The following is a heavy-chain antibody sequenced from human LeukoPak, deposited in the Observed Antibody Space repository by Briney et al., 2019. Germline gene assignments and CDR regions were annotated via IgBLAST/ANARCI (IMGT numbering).Heavy chain of an antibody. Sequence: GGSLRLSCAASGFTFSSYAMSWVRQAPGKGLEWVSAISGSGGSTNYADSVKGRFTISRDNSKNTLYLQMNSLRAEDTAVYYCAKASGSSRGYFDYWGQGTLVTVSS. CDR3: AKASGSSRGYFDY. J-gene: IGHJ4*02. V-gene: IGHV3-23*01. CDR1: GFTFSSYA. CDR2: ISGSGGST. D-gene: IGHD6-13*01.